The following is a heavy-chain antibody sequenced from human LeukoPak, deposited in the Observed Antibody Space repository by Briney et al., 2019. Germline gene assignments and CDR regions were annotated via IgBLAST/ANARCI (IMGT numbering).Heavy chain of an antibody. CDR3: ARSMTTVTTFDY. D-gene: IGHD4-17*01. CDR2: ISSSSSYI. J-gene: IGHJ4*02. CDR1: GFTFSSYS. Sequence: GGSLRLSCAASGFTFSSYSMNWVRQAPGKGLEWVSSISSSSSYIYYAGSVKGRFTISRDNAKNSLYLQMNSLRAEDTAVYYCARSMTTVTTFDYWAREPWSPSPQ. V-gene: IGHV3-21*01.